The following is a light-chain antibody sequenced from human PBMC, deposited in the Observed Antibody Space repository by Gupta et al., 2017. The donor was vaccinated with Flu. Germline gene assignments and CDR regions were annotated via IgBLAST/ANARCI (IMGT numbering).Light chain of an antibody. CDR1: DVGNKF. CDR2: QDY. Sequence: TQPPPLSVSPAQTATITCSGEDVGNKFVFWYQRKTGQSPALIILQDYRRPSGITARFYGAKSGNNATMTISEAQASEEADEYCEKWDATKGVFGTGTRVTVL. CDR3: EKWDATKGV. J-gene: IGLJ1*01. V-gene: IGLV3-1*01.